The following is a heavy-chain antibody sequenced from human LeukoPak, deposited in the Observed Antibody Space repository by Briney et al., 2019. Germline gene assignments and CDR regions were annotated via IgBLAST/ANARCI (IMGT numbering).Heavy chain of an antibody. V-gene: IGHV4-34*01. CDR2: INHSGST. CDR3: ARGYYYSSSPGYFDL. J-gene: IGHJ2*01. CDR1: VGSFSGYH. Sequence: PSETLSLTCAVYVGSFSGYHWSWIRQPPGKGLEWIGEINHSGSTNYNPSLKSRVTISVDTSKNQFSLKLSSVTAADTAVYYCARGYYYSSSPGYFDLWGRGTLVTVSS. D-gene: IGHD6-6*01.